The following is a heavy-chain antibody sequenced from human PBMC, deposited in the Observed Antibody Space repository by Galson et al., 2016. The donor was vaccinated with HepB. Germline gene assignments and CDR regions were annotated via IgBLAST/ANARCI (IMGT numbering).Heavy chain of an antibody. V-gene: IGHV3-33*01. CDR2: IWYDGSNK. CDR1: GFTFSSHG. J-gene: IGHJ5*02. D-gene: IGHD6-19*01. Sequence: SLRLSCAASGFTFSSHGMHWVRQAPGKGLEWVAVIWYDGSNKYYADSVKGRFTISRDNSKNTLYLQMNSLRVEDTAVYYCARGKAVTGSDPLDPWGQGTLVTVSS. CDR3: ARGKAVTGSDPLDP.